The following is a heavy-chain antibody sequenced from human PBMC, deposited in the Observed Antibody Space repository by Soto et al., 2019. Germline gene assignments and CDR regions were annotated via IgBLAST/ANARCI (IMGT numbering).Heavy chain of an antibody. V-gene: IGHV5-51*01. CDR3: ARFVYSSGWYPSYYYYGMDV. CDR1: GYSFTSYW. J-gene: IGHJ6*02. Sequence: PGESLKISCKGSGYSFTSYWIGWVRQMPGKGLEWMGIIYPGDSDTRYSPSFQGQVTISADKSISTAYLQWSSLKASDTAMYYCARFVYSSGWYPSYYYYGMDVWGQGTTVTVSS. D-gene: IGHD6-19*01. CDR2: IYPGDSDT.